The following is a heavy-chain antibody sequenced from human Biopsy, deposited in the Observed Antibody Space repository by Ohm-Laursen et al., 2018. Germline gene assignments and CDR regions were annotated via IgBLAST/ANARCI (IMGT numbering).Heavy chain of an antibody. D-gene: IGHD5-24*01. CDR1: GFNFDDFA. CDR3: AKGQAPDGYNYAFDI. CDR2: ISWNSGRI. J-gene: IGHJ3*02. Sequence: SLRLSCAASGFNFDDFAMHWVRQTPGKGLEWVSGISWNSGRIAYADSVKGRFTISRDNAKNSLYLQMNSLRAEDTALYYCAKGQAPDGYNYAFDIWGQGTMLIVSS. V-gene: IGHV3-9*01.